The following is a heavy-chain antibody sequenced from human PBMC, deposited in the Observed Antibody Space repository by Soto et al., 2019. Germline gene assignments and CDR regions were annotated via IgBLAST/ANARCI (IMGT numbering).Heavy chain of an antibody. CDR2: INHSGST. V-gene: IGHV4-34*01. CDR1: GGSVSGYY. J-gene: IGHJ3*02. Sequence: QVQLQQWGAGLLKPSESLSLTCAVYGGSVSGYYWSWIRQSPGKGLDWIGGINHSGSTNYNPSRKSRVTISIDTSTNQFSLKPSSVTAADTAVYYCARLYYGSGTYAFDIWGQGTMVTVSS. CDR3: ARLYYGSGTYAFDI. D-gene: IGHD3-10*01.